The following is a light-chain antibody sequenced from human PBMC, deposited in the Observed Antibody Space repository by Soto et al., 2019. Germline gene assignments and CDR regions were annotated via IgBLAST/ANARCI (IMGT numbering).Light chain of an antibody. CDR3: QQYNHWPPLT. V-gene: IGKV3-15*01. Sequence: EIVMTQSPATLSVSPGERATLSCRASQSVGRNLAWYQQKPGQAPRLLIYGASTRATGIPARFSGSGSGTEFTLNISSLQSEDFEIYSCQQYNHWPPLTFGGGTKVEIK. J-gene: IGKJ4*01. CDR2: GAS. CDR1: QSVGRN.